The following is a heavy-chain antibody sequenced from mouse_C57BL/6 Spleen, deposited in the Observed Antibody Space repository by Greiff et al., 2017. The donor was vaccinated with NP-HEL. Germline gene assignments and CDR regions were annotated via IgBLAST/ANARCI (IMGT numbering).Heavy chain of an antibody. CDR1: GYTFTDYN. CDR2: INPNNGGT. D-gene: IGHD2-5*01. J-gene: IGHJ4*01. Sequence: VQLQQSGPELVKPGASVKIPCKASGYTFTDYNMDWVKQSHGKSLEWIGDINPNNGGTIYNQKFKGKATLTVDKSSSTAYMELRSLTSEDTAVYYCARSPYTSNYDAMDYWGQGTSVTVSS. CDR3: ARSPYTSNYDAMDY. V-gene: IGHV1-18*01.